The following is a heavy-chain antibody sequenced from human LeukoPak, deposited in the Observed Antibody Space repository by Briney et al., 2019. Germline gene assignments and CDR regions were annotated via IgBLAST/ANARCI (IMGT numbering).Heavy chain of an antibody. CDR3: ARDYDLLTGWRSFDY. V-gene: IGHV4-61*01. CDR2: IYYSGST. J-gene: IGHJ4*02. CDR1: GGSVSSGSYY. D-gene: IGHD3-9*01. Sequence: SETLSLTCTVSGGSVSSGSYYWSWIRQPPGKGLEWIGYIYYSGSTNYNPSLKSRVTISVDTSKNQFSLKLSSVTAADTAVYYCARDYDLLTGWRSFDYWGQGTLVTVSS.